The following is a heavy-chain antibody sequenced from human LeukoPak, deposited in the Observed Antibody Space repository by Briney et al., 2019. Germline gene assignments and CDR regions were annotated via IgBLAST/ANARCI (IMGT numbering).Heavy chain of an antibody. Sequence: PGGSLRLSCTASGFTVSNIYMSWIRQAPGKGLEWVSVIYSGGTTYYADSVKGRFTISRDNSKNTLYLQMNSLRAEDTAVYYCARPAVATFIGGAFDIWGQGTMVTVSS. CDR3: ARPAVATFIGGAFDI. J-gene: IGHJ3*02. V-gene: IGHV3-53*05. D-gene: IGHD5-24*01. CDR2: IYSGGTT. CDR1: GFTVSNIY.